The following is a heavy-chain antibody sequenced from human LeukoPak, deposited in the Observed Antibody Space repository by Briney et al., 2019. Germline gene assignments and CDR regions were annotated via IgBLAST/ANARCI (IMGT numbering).Heavy chain of an antibody. D-gene: IGHD5-24*01. CDR2: IYYSGST. CDR3: ASATGPVED. CDR1: GGSISSYY. J-gene: IGHJ4*02. V-gene: IGHV4-59*01. Sequence: SETLSLTGTVSGGSISSYYWSWIRQPPGKGLEWIGYIYYSGSTNYSPSLKSRVTISVDTSKKQFSLKLSSVAAADTAVYYCASATGPVEDWGQGTLVTVSS.